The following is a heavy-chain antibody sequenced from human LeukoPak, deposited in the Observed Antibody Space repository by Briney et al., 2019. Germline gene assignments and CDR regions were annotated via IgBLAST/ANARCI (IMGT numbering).Heavy chain of an antibody. CDR1: GFTFSSDA. V-gene: IGHV3-64D*06. D-gene: IGHD6-19*01. CDR2: ISSNGGST. Sequence: GGSLRLSCSASGFTFSSDAMHCVRQAPGKGLEYVSAISSNGGSTYYADSVKGRFTISRDNSENTLYLQMSSLRAEDTAVYYCVKGSGHQYNWFNPWGQGTLVTVSS. CDR3: VKGSGHQYNWFNP. J-gene: IGHJ5*02.